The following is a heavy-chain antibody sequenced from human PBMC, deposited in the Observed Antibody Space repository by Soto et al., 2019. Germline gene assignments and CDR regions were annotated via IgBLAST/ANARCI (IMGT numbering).Heavy chain of an antibody. V-gene: IGHV1-69*01. CDR2: IIPISDTT. J-gene: IGHJ6*02. D-gene: IGHD2-2*01. Sequence: QVQLVQSGAEVKKPGSSVKVSCKASGGTFSSYAISWVRQAPGQGLEWMGGIIPISDTTNYAQKFQGRVTITADESTSTDYMELSSLRSEDTAAYYCARSQGSSTSLEIYYYYYYGMDVWGQGTTVTVSS. CDR1: GGTFSSYA. CDR3: ARSQGSSTSLEIYYYYYYGMDV.